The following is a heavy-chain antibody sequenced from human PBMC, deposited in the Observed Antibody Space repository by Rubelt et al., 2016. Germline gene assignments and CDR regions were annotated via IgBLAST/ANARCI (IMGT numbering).Heavy chain of an antibody. Sequence: QVQLQQWGAGLLKPSETLSLTCAVYGGSFSGYHWSWIRQPPGKGLEWIGEINHSGSTNYNPSLKSRVTISVDTSKNQFSRKLSSVTAADTAVYYCARLQLGGAFDIWGQGTMVTVSS. V-gene: IGHV4-34*01. D-gene: IGHD2-2*01. CDR3: ARLQLGGAFDI. CDR1: GGSFSGYH. CDR2: INHSGST. J-gene: IGHJ3*02.